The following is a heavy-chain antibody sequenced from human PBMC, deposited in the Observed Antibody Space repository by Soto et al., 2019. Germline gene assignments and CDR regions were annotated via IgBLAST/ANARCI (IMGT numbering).Heavy chain of an antibody. J-gene: IGHJ3*02. V-gene: IGHV3-48*01. Sequence: GGSLRLSCAASGFTFSSYTMNWVRQAPGKGLEWVSSISSSSSIYYADSVKGRFTISRDNAKNSLYLQMNSLRAEDTAVYYCARVDSRSWRWDFDIWGQGTMVTVSS. CDR3: ARVDSRSWRWDFDI. D-gene: IGHD6-13*01. CDR2: ISSSSSI. CDR1: GFTFSSYT.